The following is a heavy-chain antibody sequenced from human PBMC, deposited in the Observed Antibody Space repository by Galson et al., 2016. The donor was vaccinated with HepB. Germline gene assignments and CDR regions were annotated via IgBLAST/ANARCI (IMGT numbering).Heavy chain of an antibody. Sequence: SLRLSCAVSGFTVSTYYMSWVRQAPGKGLEWVSVIYTDGETHFADSVTGRFSISRDISRNTLYLQMNSLRVEDTALYYCARYRFFFGSGSYSLRRGYYHGMDVWGQGTTVTVSS. D-gene: IGHD3-10*01. V-gene: IGHV3-53*05. CDR1: GFTVSTYY. J-gene: IGHJ6*02. CDR3: ARYRFFFGSGSYSLRRGYYHGMDV. CDR2: IYTDGET.